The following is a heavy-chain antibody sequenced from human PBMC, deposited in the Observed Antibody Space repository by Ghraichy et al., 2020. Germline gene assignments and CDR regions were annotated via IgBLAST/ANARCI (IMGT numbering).Heavy chain of an antibody. CDR1: GFTFSAYA. J-gene: IGHJ6*02. CDR2: ISNDGDHT. V-gene: IGHV3-30*04. D-gene: IGHD2-21*02. Sequence: GGSLRLSRAASGFTFSAYAIHWVRQAPGKGLEWVAVISNDGDHTYYADSVKGRFTISRDNSKNTLYLQMNSLRPGDTAVFYCVGSMGMTEPYYGMDVWGLGTTVTVSS. CDR3: VGSMGMTEPYYGMDV.